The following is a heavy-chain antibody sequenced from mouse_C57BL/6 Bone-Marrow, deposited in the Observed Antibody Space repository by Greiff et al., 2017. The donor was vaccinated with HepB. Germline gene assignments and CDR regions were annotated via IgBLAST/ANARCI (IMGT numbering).Heavy chain of an antibody. CDR1: GFSLTSYG. V-gene: IGHV2-6*01. J-gene: IGHJ3*01. CDR2: IWGVGST. D-gene: IGHD3-2*02. Sequence: VQVVESGPGLVAPSQSLSITCTVSGFSLTSYGVDWVRQSPGKGLEWLGVIWGVGSTNYNSALKSRLSISKDNSKSQVFLKMNSLQTDDTAMYYCASGGGTAQAWFAYWGQGTLVTVSA. CDR3: ASGGGTAQAWFAY.